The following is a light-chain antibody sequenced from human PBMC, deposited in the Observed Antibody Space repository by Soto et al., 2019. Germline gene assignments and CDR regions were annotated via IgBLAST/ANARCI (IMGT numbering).Light chain of an antibody. V-gene: IGLV1-44*01. CDR1: NSNIGTDT. CDR2: NNT. J-gene: IGLJ1*01. CDR3: ATWDDSLSGYV. Sequence: QSVLTQPPSASGAPGQRVTISCSGSNSNIGTDTVNWYQQVPGTAPKLLIYNNTQRPSGVPDRFSGSKSGTSASLAISGLRSEDEADYYCATWDDSLSGYVFGTGTKLTVL.